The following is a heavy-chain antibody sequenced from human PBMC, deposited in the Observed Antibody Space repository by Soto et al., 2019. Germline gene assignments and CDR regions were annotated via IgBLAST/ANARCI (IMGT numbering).Heavy chain of an antibody. D-gene: IGHD2-15*01. Sequence: QVQLQESGPGLVKPSQTLSLTCTVSGGSISSGDYYWSWIRQPPGKGLAWLGYIYYSGSTYYNPSLKSLVTISVDTSQNQFSLKLSSVTAADTDVYYCARVNIVVVVAATHEYFQHWGQGTLVTVSS. CDR1: GGSISSGDYY. J-gene: IGHJ1*01. CDR2: IYYSGST. CDR3: ARVNIVVVVAATHEYFQH. V-gene: IGHV4-30-4*01.